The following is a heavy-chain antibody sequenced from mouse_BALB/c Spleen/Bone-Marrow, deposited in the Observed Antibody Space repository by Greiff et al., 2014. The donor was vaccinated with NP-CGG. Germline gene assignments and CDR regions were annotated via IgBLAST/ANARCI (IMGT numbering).Heavy chain of an antibody. CDR3: ARHSDYDYFDY. CDR2: ISNGGGST. CDR1: GFTFSDYY. D-gene: IGHD2-4*01. Sequence: KLQQSGGGLVQPGGSLKLSCATSGFTFSDYYMYWVRQTPEKRLEWVAYISNGGGSTYYPDTVKGRFTISRDNAKNTLYLQMSRLKSEDTAMYYCARHSDYDYFDYWGQGTTLTVSS. J-gene: IGHJ2*01. V-gene: IGHV5-12*02.